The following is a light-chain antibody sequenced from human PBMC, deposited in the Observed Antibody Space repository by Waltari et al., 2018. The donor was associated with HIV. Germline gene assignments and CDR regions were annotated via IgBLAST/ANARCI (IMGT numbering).Light chain of an antibody. CDR3: QHLNTYPLFA. CDR1: QAIGSN. CDR2: AAS. Sequence: IQLTQSPSFVSASVGDRVTITCRASQAIGSNLALYRQSPGQGPRLLIFAASTLESGVPSRFSGTGSGTEFALTINSLQPEDFATYYCQHLNTYPLFAFGPGTTVDIK. J-gene: IGKJ3*01. V-gene: IGKV1-9*01.